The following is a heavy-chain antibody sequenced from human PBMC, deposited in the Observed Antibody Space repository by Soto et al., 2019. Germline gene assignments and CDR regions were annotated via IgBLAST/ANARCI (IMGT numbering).Heavy chain of an antibody. CDR3: ARRGVYDWYFDL. CDR2: ISESGSPE. D-gene: IGHD1-26*01. V-gene: IGHV3-48*03. CDR1: GFTFRTYE. Sequence: PGGSLRLSCAASGFTFRTYEINWGRQAPGKGLEWISYISESGSPEYYADSVKGRFTVSRDNAKNSLYLQMNSLTVEDTAVYYCARRGVYDWYFDLWGRGTLVTVS. J-gene: IGHJ2*01.